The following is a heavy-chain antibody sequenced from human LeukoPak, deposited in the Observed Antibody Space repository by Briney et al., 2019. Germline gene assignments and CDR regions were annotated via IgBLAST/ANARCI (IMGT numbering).Heavy chain of an antibody. J-gene: IGHJ4*02. CDR1: GFTFSSYG. Sequence: TGGSLRLSCAASGFTFSSYGLSWVRQAPGKDLEWVSTISGSAYNSYYADSVKGRFTISRDNSANTLYLQMDNLRAEDTALYYCAKHSGSYFIYYIDSWGQGTLVTVSS. CDR3: AKHSGSYFIYYIDS. D-gene: IGHD1-26*01. CDR2: ISGSAYNS. V-gene: IGHV3-23*01.